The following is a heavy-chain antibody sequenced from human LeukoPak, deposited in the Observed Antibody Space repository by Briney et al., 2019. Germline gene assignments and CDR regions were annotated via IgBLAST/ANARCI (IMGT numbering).Heavy chain of an antibody. J-gene: IGHJ4*02. Sequence: SETLSLTCTVSGASISSSTYYWGWIRQPPGKGLEWIGNASYSGNTYYNPSLKSRVTILVDTSKNQFSLKMTSVTAADTAVYYCARDQHYDVSTYYEIDYWGQGTLVTVSS. CDR2: ASYSGNT. CDR3: ARDQHYDVSTYYEIDY. CDR1: GASISSSTYY. D-gene: IGHD3-22*01. V-gene: IGHV4-39*07.